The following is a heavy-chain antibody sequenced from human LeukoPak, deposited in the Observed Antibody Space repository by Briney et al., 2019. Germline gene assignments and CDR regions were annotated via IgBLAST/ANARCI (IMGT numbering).Heavy chain of an antibody. V-gene: IGHV1-69*13. CDR3: ARASVAVAGTQY. Sequence: SVKVSCKASGGTFSSYAISWVRQAPGQGLEWMGGIIPIFGTANYAQKFQGRVTITADESTSTAYMELSSLRSDDTAVYYCARASVAVAGTQYWGQGTLVTVSS. J-gene: IGHJ4*02. CDR1: GGTFSSYA. D-gene: IGHD6-19*01. CDR2: IIPIFGTA.